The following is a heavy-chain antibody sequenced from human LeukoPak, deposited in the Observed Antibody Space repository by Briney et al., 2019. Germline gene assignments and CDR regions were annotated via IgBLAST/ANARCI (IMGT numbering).Heavy chain of an antibody. D-gene: IGHD1-7*01. CDR3: ATDRNLGPFDI. J-gene: IGHJ4*02. CDR2: FDVETAKT. CDR1: GDTLTELS. Sequence: ASVKVSCKLSGDTLTELSIHWVRQAPGKGLEWMGGFDVETAKTVNEQKFQGRVTMTEDTSADTAYMELSDLISEDTALYYCATDRNLGPFDIWGQGTLVAVSS. V-gene: IGHV1-24*01.